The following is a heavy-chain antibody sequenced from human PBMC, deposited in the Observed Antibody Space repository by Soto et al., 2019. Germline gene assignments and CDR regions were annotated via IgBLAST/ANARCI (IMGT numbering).Heavy chain of an antibody. CDR3: ARGESXYYGSGSYYPYYYYGMDV. J-gene: IGHJ6*02. CDR2: IIPIFGTA. V-gene: IGHV1-69*13. Sequence: GASVKVSCKDSGGTFSSCAISWVRQAPGQGLEWMGGIIPIFGTANYAQKFQGRVTITADESTSTAYMELSSLRSEDTAVYYCARGESXYYGSGSYYPYYYYGMDVWGQGTTVTV. CDR1: GGTFSSCA. D-gene: IGHD3-10*01.